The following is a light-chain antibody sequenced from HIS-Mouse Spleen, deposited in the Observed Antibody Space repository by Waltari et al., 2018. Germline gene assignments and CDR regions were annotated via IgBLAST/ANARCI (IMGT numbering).Light chain of an antibody. Sequence: QSALTQPRSVSGYPGQSVTIPCTGTNRDVGRSNYVSWYQQHPGKAPKLMIYDVIKRPSGVPDRFSGSKSGNTASLTISGLQAEDEADYYCCSYAGSYTGVFGTGTKVTVL. CDR3: CSYAGSYTGV. CDR2: DVI. V-gene: IGLV2-11*01. J-gene: IGLJ1*01. CDR1: NRDVGRSNY.